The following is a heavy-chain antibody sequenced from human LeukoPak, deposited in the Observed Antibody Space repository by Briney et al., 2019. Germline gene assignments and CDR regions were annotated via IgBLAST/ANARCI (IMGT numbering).Heavy chain of an antibody. CDR2: TYYRSKWYH. CDR3: ARGGYDFDY. CDR1: GDSVSSESAA. Sequence: SQTLSLTCAISGDSVSSESAAWNWIRQSPSRGLEWLGRTYYRSKWYHESAVSVKSRITINPDTSKNQVYLQLNSVTPEDTAVYYCARGGYDFDYWGQGTLVTVSS. D-gene: IGHD5-18*01. V-gene: IGHV6-1*01. J-gene: IGHJ4*02.